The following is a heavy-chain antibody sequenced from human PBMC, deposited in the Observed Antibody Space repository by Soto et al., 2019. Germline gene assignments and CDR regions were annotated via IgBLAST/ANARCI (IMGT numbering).Heavy chain of an antibody. D-gene: IGHD3-3*01. Sequence: SVKVSCKASGGTFSSYAISWVRQAPGQGLEWMGGIIPIFGTANYAQKFQGRVTITADESTSTAYMELSSLRSEDTAVYYYARDFWSGYYRLDYYYGMDVWGQGTTVTV. V-gene: IGHV1-69*13. CDR2: IIPIFGTA. CDR3: ARDFWSGYYRLDYYYGMDV. CDR1: GGTFSSYA. J-gene: IGHJ6*02.